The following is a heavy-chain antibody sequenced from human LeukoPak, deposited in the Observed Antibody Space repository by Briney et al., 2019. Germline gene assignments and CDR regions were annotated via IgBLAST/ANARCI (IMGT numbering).Heavy chain of an antibody. CDR3: ARLDSSGWYHDY. J-gene: IGHJ4*02. V-gene: IGHV4-34*01. Sequence: SETLSLTCAVYGGSFSGYYWSWIRQPPGKGLEWIGEINHSGSTNYNPSLKSRVTISVDTFKNQFSLKLSSVTAADTAVYYCARLDSSGWYHDYWGQGTLVTVSS. CDR1: GGSFSGYY. CDR2: INHSGST. D-gene: IGHD6-19*01.